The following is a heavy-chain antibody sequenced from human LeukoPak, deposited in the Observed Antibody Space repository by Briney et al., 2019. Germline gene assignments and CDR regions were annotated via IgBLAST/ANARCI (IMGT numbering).Heavy chain of an antibody. J-gene: IGHJ6*02. CDR2: INPNSGGT. D-gene: IGHD3-3*01. CDR3: ARELDFWSDSMDV. CDR1: GYTFTGYY. Sequence: ASVKVSCKASGYTFTGYYMHWVRQAPGQGLEWMGRINPNSGGTNYAQKFQGRVTMTRDTSISTAYMELSRLRSEDTAVYYCARELDFWSDSMDVWGQGTTVTVSS. V-gene: IGHV1-2*06.